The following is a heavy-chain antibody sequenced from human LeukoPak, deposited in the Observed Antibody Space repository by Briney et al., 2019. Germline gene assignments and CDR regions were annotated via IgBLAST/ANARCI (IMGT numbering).Heavy chain of an antibody. CDR3: ARAGLAAAGTDYYYYMDV. Sequence: SVKLSCKASGCTFSSYAISWVRQAPGQGLEWVAGISPIFGTANYAHKFKGRVTITADESTNTAYMELNSLRSEDTAVYYCARAGLAAAGTDYYYYMDVWGKGTTVTVSS. D-gene: IGHD6-13*01. CDR2: ISPIFGTA. CDR1: GCTFSSYA. J-gene: IGHJ6*03. V-gene: IGHV1-69*13.